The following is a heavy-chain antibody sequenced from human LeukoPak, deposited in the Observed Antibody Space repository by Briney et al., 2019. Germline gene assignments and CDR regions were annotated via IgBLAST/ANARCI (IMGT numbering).Heavy chain of an antibody. D-gene: IGHD6-19*01. Sequence: SETLSLTCAVSGGSISSGHWWSWVRQPPGKGLEWIGEIYQSGNTNYNPSLKSRVTISVDKSKNQFSLKLSSVTAADTAQYYCARGISPGSGWFLGIWGQGTMVTVSS. CDR2: IYQSGNT. CDR3: ARGISPGSGWFLGI. V-gene: IGHV4-4*02. CDR1: GGSISSGHW. J-gene: IGHJ3*02.